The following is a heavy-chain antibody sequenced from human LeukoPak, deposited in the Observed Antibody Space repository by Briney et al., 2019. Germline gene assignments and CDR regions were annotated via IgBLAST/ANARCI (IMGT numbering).Heavy chain of an antibody. Sequence: PSETLSLTCTVSGGSISSYYWSWIRQPPGKGLEWIGYIYYSGSTNYNPSLKSRVTISVDTSKNQFSLRLSSVTAADTAVYFCARDFYYYGSGTYFDYWGQRTLVTVSS. V-gene: IGHV4-59*12. J-gene: IGHJ4*02. CDR1: GGSISSYY. D-gene: IGHD3-10*01. CDR2: IYYSGST. CDR3: ARDFYYYGSGTYFDY.